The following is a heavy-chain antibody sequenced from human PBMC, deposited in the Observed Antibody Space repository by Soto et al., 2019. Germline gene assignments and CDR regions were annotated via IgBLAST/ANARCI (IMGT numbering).Heavy chain of an antibody. CDR1: GGTFSSHS. Sequence: GXSVKVSFKSSGGTFSSHSINWVRQAPVQGLEWMGGIIPIFGPANFAKKFQGRVTITADESTTTAYMELSSLTSEDTAVYYCATGSFTSTGGRIGYHYNAMDVWGQGTKVTVYS. CDR3: ATGSFTSTGGRIGYHYNAMDV. V-gene: IGHV1-69*13. D-gene: IGHD1-1*01. J-gene: IGHJ6*02. CDR2: IIPIFGPA.